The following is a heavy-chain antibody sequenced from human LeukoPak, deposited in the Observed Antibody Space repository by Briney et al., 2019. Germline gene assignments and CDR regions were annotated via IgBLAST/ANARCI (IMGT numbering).Heavy chain of an antibody. D-gene: IGHD3-22*01. CDR1: GGSISSGDYY. Sequence: SETLSLTCTVSGGSISSGDYYWSWIRQPPGKGLEWIGYIHYSGSTYYNPSLKSRVTISVDTSKNQFSLKLSSVTAADTAVYYCARVSPYDSSGYYYFDYWGQGTLVTVSS. J-gene: IGHJ4*02. V-gene: IGHV4-30-4*01. CDR3: ARVSPYDSSGYYYFDY. CDR2: IHYSGST.